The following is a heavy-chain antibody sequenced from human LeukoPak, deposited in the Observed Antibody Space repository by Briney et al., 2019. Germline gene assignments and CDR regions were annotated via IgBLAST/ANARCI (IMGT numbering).Heavy chain of an antibody. J-gene: IGHJ4*02. CDR3: ARAHAYSSGWYYFDY. V-gene: IGHV1-8*01. D-gene: IGHD6-19*01. CDR1: GYTFTSYG. CDR2: MNPNSGNT. Sequence: ASVKASCKASGYTFTSYGINWVRQATGQGLEWMGWMNPNSGNTGYAQKFQGRVTMTRNTSISTAYMELSSLRSEDTAVYYCARAHAYSSGWYYFDYWGQGTLVTVSS.